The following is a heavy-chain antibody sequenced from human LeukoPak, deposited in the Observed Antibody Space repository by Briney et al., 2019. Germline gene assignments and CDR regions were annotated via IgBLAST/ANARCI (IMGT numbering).Heavy chain of an antibody. CDR2: LSGGGRTT. D-gene: IGHD3-10*01. CDR1: GFAFENYP. V-gene: IGHV3-23*01. Sequence: GGSLRLSCVASGFAFENYPMSWVRQAPGKGLEWVSGLSGGGRTTYYADSVKGRFTISRDNSKNTLYLQMDSLRAEDTAVYYCATTPIVLLSEALDYWGPGPLVAVSS. J-gene: IGHJ4*02. CDR3: ATTPIVLLSEALDY.